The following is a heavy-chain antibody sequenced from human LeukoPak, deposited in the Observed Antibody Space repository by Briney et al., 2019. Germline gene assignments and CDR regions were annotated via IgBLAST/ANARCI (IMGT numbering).Heavy chain of an antibody. J-gene: IGHJ6*04. CDR1: GYTLTELS. Sequence: ASVKVSCKVSGYTLTELSMHWVRQAPGKGLEWMGGFDPEDGETIYAQKFQGRVTMTEDTSTDTACMELSSLRSEDTAVYYCATSWVVAGIGTYYGMDVWGKGTTVTVSS. D-gene: IGHD6-19*01. CDR2: FDPEDGET. V-gene: IGHV1-24*01. CDR3: ATSWVVAGIGTYYGMDV.